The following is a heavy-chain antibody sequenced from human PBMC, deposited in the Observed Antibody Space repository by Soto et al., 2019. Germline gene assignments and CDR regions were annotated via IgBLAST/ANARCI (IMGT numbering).Heavy chain of an antibody. CDR2: IYHSGST. CDR1: GGSISSGGYS. CDR3: ARGRKGIAAAGKTYGTYYFDY. D-gene: IGHD6-13*01. V-gene: IGHV4-30-2*01. Sequence: SETLSLTCTVSGGSISSGGYSWSWIRQPPGKGLESIGYIYHSGSTYYNPSLKSRVTISVDRSKNQFSLKLSSVTAADTAVYYCARGRKGIAAAGKTYGTYYFDYWGQGTLVTVSS. J-gene: IGHJ4*02.